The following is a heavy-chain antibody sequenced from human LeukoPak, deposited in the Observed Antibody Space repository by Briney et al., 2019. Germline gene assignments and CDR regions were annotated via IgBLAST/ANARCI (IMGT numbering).Heavy chain of an antibody. CDR1: GFTFSSYS. CDR3: ARGLGYCSSTSCYYLDY. D-gene: IGHD2-2*01. V-gene: IGHV3-48*01. J-gene: IGHJ4*02. Sequence: QPGGSLGLSCAASGFTFSSYSMNWVRQAPGKGLEWVSYISSSSSTIYYADSVKGRFTISRDNAKNSLYLQMNSLRAEDTAVYYCARGLGYCSSTSCYYLDYWGQGTLVTVSS. CDR2: ISSSSSTI.